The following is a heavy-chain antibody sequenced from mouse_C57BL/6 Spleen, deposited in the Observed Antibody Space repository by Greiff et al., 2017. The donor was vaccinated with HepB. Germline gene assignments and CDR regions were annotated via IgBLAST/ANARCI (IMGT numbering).Heavy chain of an antibody. Sequence: EVKLMESGGGLVQSGRSLRLSCATSGFTFSGFYMEWVRPAPGKGLEWIAGSGNKANDYTTEYSASVKGRFIVSRDTSQSILYLQMNALRAEDTAMYYCARDAGDGYYRAWFAYWGQGTLVTVSA. J-gene: IGHJ3*01. V-gene: IGHV7-1*01. CDR1: GFTFSGFY. CDR2: SGNKANDYTT. D-gene: IGHD2-3*01. CDR3: ARDAGDGYYRAWFAY.